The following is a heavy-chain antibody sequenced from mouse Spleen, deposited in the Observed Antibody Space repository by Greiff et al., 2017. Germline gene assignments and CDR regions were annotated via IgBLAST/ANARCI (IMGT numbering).Heavy chain of an antibody. V-gene: IGHV1-59*01. CDR1: GYTFTSYW. D-gene: IGHD1-1*01. CDR2: IDPSDSYT. Sequence: QVQLQQPGAELVRPGTSVKLSCKASGYTFTSYWMHWVKQRPGQGLEWIGVIDPSDSYTNYNQKFKGKATLTVDTSSSTAYMQLSSLTSEDSAVYYCARVATVVATPFAYWGQGTLVTVSA. CDR3: ARVATVVATPFAY. J-gene: IGHJ3*01.